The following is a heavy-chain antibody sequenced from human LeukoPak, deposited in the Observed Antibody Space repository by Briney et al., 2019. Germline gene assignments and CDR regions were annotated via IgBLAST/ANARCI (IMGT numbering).Heavy chain of an antibody. V-gene: IGHV3-21*01. Sequence: GGSLRLSCAASGFTFNTYSMTWVRQAPGKGLEWVSSISWTSDYIYYADSVKGRFTISRDNAKNSLYLQMNSLRAEDTAVYYCVRGRYHYDSEAAFDIWGQGTMVTVPS. CDR3: VRGRYHYDSEAAFDI. J-gene: IGHJ3*02. CDR1: GFTFNTYS. CDR2: ISWTSDYI. D-gene: IGHD3-22*01.